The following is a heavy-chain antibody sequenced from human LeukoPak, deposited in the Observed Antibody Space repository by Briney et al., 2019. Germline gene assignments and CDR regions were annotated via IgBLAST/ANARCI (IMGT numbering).Heavy chain of an antibody. Sequence: SETLSLTCNVSGGSISSGGYYWSWIRQPPGSGLEWIGYIYYSGSTYYNPSLKSRITISVDTSKNQFSLKLSSVTAADTAVYYCARATYDSSGYYYYFDYWGQGTLVTVSS. V-gene: IGHV4-30-4*01. CDR2: IYYSGST. D-gene: IGHD3-22*01. J-gene: IGHJ4*02. CDR1: GGSISSGGYY. CDR3: ARATYDSSGYYYYFDY.